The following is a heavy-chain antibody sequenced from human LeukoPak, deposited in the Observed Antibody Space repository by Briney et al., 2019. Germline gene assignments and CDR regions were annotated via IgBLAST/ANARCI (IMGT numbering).Heavy chain of an antibody. CDR3: ARESRSGSFLRYYGMDV. Sequence: GGSLRLSCAASGFTFSRDSMNWVRQAPGKGLEWVSYINGGGSPIFYADSVRGRFTISRDNSKNTLYLQMNSLRAEDTAVYYCARESRSGSFLRYYGMDVWGQGTTVTVSS. CDR1: GFTFSRDS. D-gene: IGHD6-13*01. V-gene: IGHV3-48*01. CDR2: INGGGSPI. J-gene: IGHJ6*02.